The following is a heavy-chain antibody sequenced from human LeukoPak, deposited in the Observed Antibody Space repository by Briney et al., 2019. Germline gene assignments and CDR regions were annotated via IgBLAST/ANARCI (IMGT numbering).Heavy chain of an antibody. Sequence: PSETLSLTCTVSGGSISSGRYWRSWIRQHPGKGLEWIGYVYYSGSTYYSPSLRSRLSMSVDTSKNQFSLNLSSVTAADTAVYYCARAILTASGSVWYFDLWGRGTLVTVSS. J-gene: IGHJ2*01. CDR3: ARAILTASGSVWYFDL. V-gene: IGHV4-31*03. CDR1: GGSISSGRYW. D-gene: IGHD3-3*01. CDR2: VYYSGST.